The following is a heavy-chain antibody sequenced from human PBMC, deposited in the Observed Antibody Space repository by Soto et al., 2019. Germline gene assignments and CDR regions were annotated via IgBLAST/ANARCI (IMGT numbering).Heavy chain of an antibody. D-gene: IGHD5-12*01. V-gene: IGHV4-59*01. CDR2: IHYNGNT. J-gene: IGHJ4*02. CDR1: GDSISAYS. CDR3: AREGNLGRWLQPLDF. Sequence: QVQLQVSGPGLVKPSETLSLTCTVSGDSISAYSWSWVRQPPGKGLEWIGNIHYNGNTKYSPSLKSRATMSVDTSKNHFSLRLISVTAADTAIYFCAREGNLGRWLQPLDFWGQGTLVTVSS.